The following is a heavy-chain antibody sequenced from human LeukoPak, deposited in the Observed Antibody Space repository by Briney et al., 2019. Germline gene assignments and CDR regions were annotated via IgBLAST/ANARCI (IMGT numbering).Heavy chain of an antibody. CDR1: GFTFNIYF. V-gene: IGHV1-2*06. CDR2: INPNNGDT. D-gene: IGHD2-21*01. J-gene: IGHJ5*02. CDR3: TRTHIPYCAGKSCYSFDP. Sequence: ASVKVSCKASGFTFNIYFLHWVRQAPGQGLEYMGRINPNNGDTNYAQKFQGRVTMTRDTAADTAYLVLSRLTSGDTAVYYCTRTHIPYCAGKSCYSFDPWGQGTLVTVSS.